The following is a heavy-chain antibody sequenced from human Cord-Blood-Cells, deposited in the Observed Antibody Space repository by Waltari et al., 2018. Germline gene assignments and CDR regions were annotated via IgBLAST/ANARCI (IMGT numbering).Heavy chain of an antibody. CDR1: GYTFTGYY. V-gene: IGHV1-2*02. D-gene: IGHD2-15*01. J-gene: IGHJ6*03. CDR2: INPNSGGT. Sequence: QVQLVQSGAEVKKPGASVKVSCKASGYTFTGYYMHWVRQAPGQGLEWMGWINPNSGGTNYEQKFQGRVTMTRDTSISTAYMELSRLRSDDTAVYYCARDLDLLYYYYMDVWGKGTTVTVSS. CDR3: ARDLDLLYYYYMDV.